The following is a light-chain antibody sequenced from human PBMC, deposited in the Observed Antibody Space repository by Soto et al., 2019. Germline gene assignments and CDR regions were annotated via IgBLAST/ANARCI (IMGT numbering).Light chain of an antibody. J-gene: IGKJ5*01. Sequence: KVMTQSPASLSVSPCEIATLSCRASQSVASSLAWYQQKPGQAPRLLIHGASTRATGVPARFSGSRSATDFTLTISRLEPEDFALYYCQHYGRSPITFGQGTRLEIK. CDR1: QSVASS. V-gene: IGKV3-20*01. CDR2: GAS. CDR3: QHYGRSPIT.